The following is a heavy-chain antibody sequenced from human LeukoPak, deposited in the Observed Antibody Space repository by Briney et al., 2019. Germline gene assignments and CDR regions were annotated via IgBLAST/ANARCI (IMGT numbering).Heavy chain of an antibody. V-gene: IGHV3-13*05. CDR2: IGTAGDP. CDR3: ARGRYFDFTFDY. CDR1: GFTFSSYD. J-gene: IGHJ4*02. D-gene: IGHD3-9*01. Sequence: GGSLRLSCAPSGFTFSSYDMHWVRHATGKGLEWVSPIGTAGDPYYPGSVKGLFTISRENAKNSLYLKMNSLRARDTAGYYCARGRYFDFTFDYWGPGTLVTVSS.